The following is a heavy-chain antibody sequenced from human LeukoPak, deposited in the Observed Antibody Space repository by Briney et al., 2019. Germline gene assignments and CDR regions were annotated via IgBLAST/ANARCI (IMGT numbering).Heavy chain of an antibody. D-gene: IGHD6-13*01. CDR3: ARRAYSSSWYWFDP. J-gene: IGHJ5*02. Sequence: GSSVKVSCKASGGAFSSYAISWVRQAPGQGLEWMGGIIPIFGTAHYAHNFQGRVTITADESTSTAYMELSSLRSGDTAVYYCARRAYSSSWYWFDPWGQGTLVTVSS. CDR2: IIPIFGTA. CDR1: GGAFSSYA. V-gene: IGHV1-69*01.